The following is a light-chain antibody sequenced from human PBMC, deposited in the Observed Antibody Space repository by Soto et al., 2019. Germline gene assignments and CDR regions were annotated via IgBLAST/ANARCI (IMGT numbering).Light chain of an antibody. Sequence: QSALTQPASVSGSPGQSITLSCTGTTSDVGRYNYVSWYQQHPGKAPKLMIYEVSSRPSAVSDRFSGSKSGNTASLTISGLQAEDEADYFCSSYRSSDTVVFGGGTKVTVL. V-gene: IGLV2-14*01. J-gene: IGLJ2*01. CDR1: TSDVGRYNY. CDR3: SSYRSSDTVV. CDR2: EVS.